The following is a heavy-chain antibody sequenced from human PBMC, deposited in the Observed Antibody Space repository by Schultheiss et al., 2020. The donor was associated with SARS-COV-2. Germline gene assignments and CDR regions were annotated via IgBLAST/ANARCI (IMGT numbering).Heavy chain of an antibody. V-gene: IGHV3-13*01. CDR3: ARGDDAFDI. CDR1: GFTFSGYD. CDR2: IGTAGDT. Sequence: GESLKISCAASGFTFSGYDMHWVRQSTGKGLEWVSAIGTAGDTYYPGSVKGRFTISRENAKNSLYLQMNSLRAGDTAVYYCARGDDAFDIWGRGTMVTVS. J-gene: IGHJ3*02.